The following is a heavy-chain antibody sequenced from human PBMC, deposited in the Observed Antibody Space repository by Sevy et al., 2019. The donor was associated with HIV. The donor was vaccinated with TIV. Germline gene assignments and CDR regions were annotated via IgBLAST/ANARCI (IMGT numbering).Heavy chain of an antibody. Sequence: GGSLRLSCAASGFTFATYAMTWDRQAPGKGLEWVSVISFGGADTYYAHSVKGRFTISRDNSKNTLYLQMNSLRAEDTAVFYCAKDRVSGSYYTGDFDSWGQGTLVTVSS. J-gene: IGHJ4*02. CDR1: GFTFATYA. CDR2: ISFGGADT. CDR3: AKDRVSGSYYTGDFDS. D-gene: IGHD3-10*01. V-gene: IGHV3-23*01.